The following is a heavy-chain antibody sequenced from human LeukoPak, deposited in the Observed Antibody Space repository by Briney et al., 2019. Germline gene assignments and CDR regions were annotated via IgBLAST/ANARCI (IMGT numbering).Heavy chain of an antibody. CDR3: ARDRDWAFDY. J-gene: IGHJ4*02. CDR1: GFTFRLYS. V-gene: IGHV3-48*02. Sequence: PGGSLRLSCAASGFTFRLYSMNWVRQAPGKGLERLSYIRSTDGAIAYADSVKGRFTISRDDAKNSLYQQMNSLRDEDTAVYYCARDRDWAFDYWGQGTLITVSS. D-gene: IGHD3-9*01. CDR2: IRSTDGAI.